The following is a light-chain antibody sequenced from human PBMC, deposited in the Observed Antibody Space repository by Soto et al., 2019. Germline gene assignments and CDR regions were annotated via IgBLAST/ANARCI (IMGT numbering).Light chain of an antibody. CDR3: QQGKTFPFT. V-gene: IGKV1-12*01. J-gene: IGKJ3*01. CDR2: TVS. CDR1: HGVSGW. Sequence: QMTQSPSSVSASVGDTVTLSCQTSHGVSGWLAWYQQKPGKAPTLLIYTVSNLQSGVPSRFIGSGSGTDFSLTITHLQPEDFATYFCQQGKTFPFTFGPGTKVEVK.